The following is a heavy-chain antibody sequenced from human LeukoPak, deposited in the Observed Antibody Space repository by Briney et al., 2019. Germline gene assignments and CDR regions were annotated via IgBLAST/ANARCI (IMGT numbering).Heavy chain of an antibody. J-gene: IGHJ4*02. D-gene: IGHD3-22*01. CDR3: ASSGYQMGY. Sequence: PGGSLRLSCAASGFTFSSFEMNWVRHAPGKGLGWVSYISSSGSTMYYADSVKGRFTISKDNAKNSLYLQMNSLRAEDTAVYYCASSGYQMGYWGQGTLVSVSS. V-gene: IGHV3-48*03. CDR2: ISSSGSTM. CDR1: GFTFSSFE.